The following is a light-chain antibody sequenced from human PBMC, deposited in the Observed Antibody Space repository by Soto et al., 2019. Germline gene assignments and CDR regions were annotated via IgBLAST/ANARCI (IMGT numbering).Light chain of an antibody. CDR2: GAF. Sequence: EIVMTQSPATLSVSPGERATLSCRASQSVSSDLAWYHQKPGQAPRLLICGAFTRATGIPDRFSGSGSGTDFTLSISSLEPEDFAVYFCHYGTSPPWTFGLGTKVDIK. CDR3: HYGTSPPWT. J-gene: IGKJ1*01. V-gene: IGKV3D-15*01. CDR1: QSVSSD.